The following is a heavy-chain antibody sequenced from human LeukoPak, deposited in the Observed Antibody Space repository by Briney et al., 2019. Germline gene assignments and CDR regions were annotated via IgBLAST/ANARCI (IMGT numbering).Heavy chain of an antibody. D-gene: IGHD3-22*01. CDR1: GFTFSSYS. Sequence: GGSLRLSCAASGFTFSSYSMNGVRQAPGRGLEWVATTSGSGYNTYYIDSVQGRFTISRDNSKNTVYLQMNSLRAEDTAVYYCAKGAEEGVVITAVYYYYMDVWGKGTTVTVSS. V-gene: IGHV3-23*01. CDR3: AKGAEEGVVITAVYYYYMDV. J-gene: IGHJ6*03. CDR2: TSGSGYNT.